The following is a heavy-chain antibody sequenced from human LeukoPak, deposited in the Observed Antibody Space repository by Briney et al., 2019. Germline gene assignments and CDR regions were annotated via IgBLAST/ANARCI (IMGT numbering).Heavy chain of an antibody. J-gene: IGHJ5*02. CDR1: GFTFSSYA. CDR3: AEGGAMVRGVRPNWFDP. Sequence: GGSLRLSCAASGFTFSSYAMSWVRQAPGKGLEWVSAISGSGGSTYYADSVKGRFTISRDNSKNTLYLQMNSLRAEDTAVYYCAEGGAMVRGVRPNWFDPWGQGTLVTVSS. V-gene: IGHV3-23*01. CDR2: ISGSGGST. D-gene: IGHD3-10*01.